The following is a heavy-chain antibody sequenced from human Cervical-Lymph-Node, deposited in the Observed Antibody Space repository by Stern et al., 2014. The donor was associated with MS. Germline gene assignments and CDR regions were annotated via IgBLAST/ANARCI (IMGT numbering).Heavy chain of an antibody. V-gene: IGHV3-30*18. CDR1: GFTFNTYG. J-gene: IGHJ3*02. CDR2: VSYDGSNK. Sequence: VQLVESGGGVVQPGGSLRLSCAASGFTFNTYGMHWVRQAPSKGLEWVAVVSYDGSNKYYVDSVKGRFTISRDNSRNTLYLQMNSLRAEDTAIYYCAKDFYSRGWLGSFDIWGQGTMVTVSS. D-gene: IGHD6-19*01. CDR3: AKDFYSRGWLGSFDI.